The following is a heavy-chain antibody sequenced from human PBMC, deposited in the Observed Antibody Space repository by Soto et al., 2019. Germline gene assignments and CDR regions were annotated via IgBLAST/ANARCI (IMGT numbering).Heavy chain of an antibody. CDR3: ASWNDRSDAFDI. Sequence: SVKVSCKASGGTFSSYTISWVRQAPGQGLEWMGRIIPILGIANYAQKFQGRVTITADKSTSTAYMELSSLKSEDTAVYYCASWNDRSDAFDIWGQGTMVTVSS. CDR2: IIPILGIA. J-gene: IGHJ3*02. V-gene: IGHV1-69*02. CDR1: GGTFSSYT. D-gene: IGHD1-1*01.